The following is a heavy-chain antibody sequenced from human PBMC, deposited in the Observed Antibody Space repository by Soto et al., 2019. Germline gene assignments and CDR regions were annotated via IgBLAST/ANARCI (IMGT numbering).Heavy chain of an antibody. CDR1: GFTFSSYA. J-gene: IGHJ4*02. V-gene: IGHV3-23*01. Sequence: GGSLRLSCAASGFTFSSYAMSWVRQAPGKGLEWVSAISGSGGSTYYADSVKGRFTISRDNSKNTLYLQMNSLRAEDTAVYYCAKDLVTYSGGDCYFLEGDYWGQGTLVTVSS. D-gene: IGHD2-21*01. CDR2: ISGSGGST. CDR3: AKDLVTYSGGDCYFLEGDY.